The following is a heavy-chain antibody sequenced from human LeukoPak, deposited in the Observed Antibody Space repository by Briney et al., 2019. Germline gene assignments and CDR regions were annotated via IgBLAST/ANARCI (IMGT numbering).Heavy chain of an antibody. CDR3: ARDRGSDYYYYYYMDV. Sequence: GGSLRLSCAASGFTFSSYSMNWVRQAPRKGLEWVSSISSSSSYIYYADSVKGRSTISRDNAKNTLYLQMNSLRAEDTAVYYCARDRGSDYYYYYYMDVWGKGTTVTVSS. CDR2: ISSSSSYI. CDR1: GFTFSSYS. V-gene: IGHV3-21*01. J-gene: IGHJ6*03. D-gene: IGHD3-10*01.